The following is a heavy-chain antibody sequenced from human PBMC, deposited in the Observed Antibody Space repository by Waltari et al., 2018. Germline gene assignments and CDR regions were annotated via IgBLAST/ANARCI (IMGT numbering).Heavy chain of an antibody. CDR1: GGSFSGHY. CDR2: INHRGNI. D-gene: IGHD2-21*01. CDR3: ARNSRDGYRLPGIIAY. V-gene: IGHV4-34*02. Sequence: QVQLQQWGARLLKPSETLSLTCAVSGGSFSGHYWAWIRQAPGKGLEWIGEINHRGNINHNPSLNSRVTISVDTSKSQFSLSLNSVTAADTAVYYCARNSRDGYRLPGIIAYWGQGSLVTVSS. J-gene: IGHJ4*02.